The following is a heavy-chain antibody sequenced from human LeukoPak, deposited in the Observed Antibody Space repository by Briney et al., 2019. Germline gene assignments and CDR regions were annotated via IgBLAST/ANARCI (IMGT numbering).Heavy chain of an antibody. CDR3: ARGGMSAGYSEDAFDL. CDR2: IYTSGST. D-gene: IGHD6-13*01. CDR1: DGSTDSSNYY. Sequence: SETLSLTCTVSDGSTDSSNYYWSWNRQADGKGREWIVLIYTSGSTNYSPSLKSRVTMSLHTSNNQLSLRLNSVTAADTAIYYCARGGMSAGYSEDAFDLWGQGTMVTVSS. V-gene: IGHV4-61*02. J-gene: IGHJ3*01.